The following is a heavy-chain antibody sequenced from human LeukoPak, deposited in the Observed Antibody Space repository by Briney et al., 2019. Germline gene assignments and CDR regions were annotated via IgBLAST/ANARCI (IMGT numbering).Heavy chain of an antibody. V-gene: IGHV1-2*06. J-gene: IGHJ4*02. D-gene: IGHD2-2*01. Sequence: ASVKVSCKASGYTFTGYHMHWVRQAPGQGLEWMGRINPNSGDTNIAQRFQGRVTMTSDTSISTAYMELSRLRSDDTAFYYCARDYCSSTSCLFDCWGQGSLVTVSS. CDR1: GYTFTGYH. CDR3: ARDYCSSTSCLFDC. CDR2: INPNSGDT.